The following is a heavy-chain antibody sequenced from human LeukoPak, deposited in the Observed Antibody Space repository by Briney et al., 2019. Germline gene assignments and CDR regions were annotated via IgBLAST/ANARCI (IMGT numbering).Heavy chain of an antibody. CDR2: INTNTGNP. Sequence: ASVKVSCKASGYTFTSYAMNWVRQAPGQGLEWMGWINTNTGNPTYAQGFTGRFVFSLDTSVSTAYLQISSLKAEDTAVYYCARYCSSTSCPINYFDYWGQGTLVTVSS. CDR3: ARYCSSTSCPINYFDY. D-gene: IGHD2-2*01. CDR1: GYTFTSYA. J-gene: IGHJ4*02. V-gene: IGHV7-4-1*02.